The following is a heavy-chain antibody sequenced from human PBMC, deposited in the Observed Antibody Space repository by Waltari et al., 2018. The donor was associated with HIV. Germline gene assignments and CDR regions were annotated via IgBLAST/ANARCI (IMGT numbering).Heavy chain of an antibody. V-gene: IGHV3-21*01. J-gene: IGHJ3*02. CDR1: GFTFSSYS. CDR2: ISSRSRYI. Sequence: EVQLVESGGGLVKPGGSLRLSCAASGFTFSSYSMNWVRQAEGKAMEWVSCISSRSRYIYHAAAVKGRSTISRDNAKNQLYLQMNSLCAEDTAVHYCARSFTMTNAFDIWGQGTMVTVSS. D-gene: IGHD3-22*01. CDR3: ARSFTMTNAFDI.